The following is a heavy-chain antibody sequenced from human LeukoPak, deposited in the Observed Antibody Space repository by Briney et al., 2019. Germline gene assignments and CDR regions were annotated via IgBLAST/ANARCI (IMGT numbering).Heavy chain of an antibody. CDR1: GFTFSTYW. CDR3: ARLGRISRAFDI. V-gene: IGHV3-7*01. J-gene: IGHJ3*02. CDR2: INQDGSQK. Sequence: GGSLRLSCAASGFTFSTYWMSWVRQAPGKGLEWVANINQDGSQKYYVDSVKGRFTISRDNAKNSLYLQMNSLRVEDTAVYYCARLGRISRAFDIWGQGTMVTVSS. D-gene: IGHD1-14*01.